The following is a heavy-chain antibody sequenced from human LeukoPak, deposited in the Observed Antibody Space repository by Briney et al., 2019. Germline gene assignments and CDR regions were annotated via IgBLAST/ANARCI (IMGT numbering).Heavy chain of an antibody. Sequence: ASVKVSCKASGYTFTTYDINWVRQGTGQGLEWMGWMNPNSGNTGYAQKFQGRVTMTRNTSMSKAYMELSSLRSEDTAVYYCARANYYGSGKKDLDYWGQGTLVTVSS. J-gene: IGHJ4*02. CDR1: GYTFTTYD. D-gene: IGHD3-10*01. CDR3: ARANYYGSGKKDLDY. V-gene: IGHV1-8*01. CDR2: MNPNSGNT.